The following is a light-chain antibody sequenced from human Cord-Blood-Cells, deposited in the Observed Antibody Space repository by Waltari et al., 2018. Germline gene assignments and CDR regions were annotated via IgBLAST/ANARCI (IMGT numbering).Light chain of an antibody. CDR1: QSLLHSNGYNY. J-gene: IGKJ4*01. CDR2: LGS. V-gene: IGKV2-28*01. Sequence: DIVMTQSPLSLPVTPGEPASISCRSSQSLLHSNGYNYFDWYRQKPGQSPQLLIYLGSNRASGVPDRFSGSGSGTDFTLKISRVEAEDVGVYYCMQALQTPLTFGGGTKVEIK. CDR3: MQALQTPLT.